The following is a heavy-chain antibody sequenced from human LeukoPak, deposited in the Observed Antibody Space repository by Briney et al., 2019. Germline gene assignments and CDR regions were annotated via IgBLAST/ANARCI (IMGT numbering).Heavy chain of an antibody. J-gene: IGHJ4*02. CDR3: AKDVRGVNDY. CDR1: GFTFSSYA. D-gene: IGHD3-10*01. Sequence: PGGSLRLSCAASGFTFSSYAMHWVRHAPGKGLEWVAVISYDGSNKYYSDSVKGRFTISRENSNDTLYLQMNSLRAEDTAVYYCAKDVRGVNDYWGQGTLVTVSS. V-gene: IGHV3-30*18. CDR2: ISYDGSNK.